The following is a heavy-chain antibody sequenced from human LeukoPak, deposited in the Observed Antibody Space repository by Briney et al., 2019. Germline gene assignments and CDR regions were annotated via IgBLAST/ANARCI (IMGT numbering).Heavy chain of an antibody. CDR1: GFTFSSYS. D-gene: IGHD3-10*01. V-gene: IGHV3-21*01. J-gene: IGHJ6*02. CDR2: ISSSSSYI. CDR3: ARGELNGMDV. Sequence: PGGSLRLSCAASGFTFSSYSMNWVHQAPGKGLEWVSSISSSSSYIYYADSVKGRFTISRDNAKNSLYLQMNSLRAEDTAVYYCARGELNGMDVWGQGTTVTVSS.